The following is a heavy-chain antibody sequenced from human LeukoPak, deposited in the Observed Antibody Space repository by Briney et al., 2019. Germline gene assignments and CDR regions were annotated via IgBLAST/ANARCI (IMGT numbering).Heavy chain of an antibody. V-gene: IGHV3-53*01. D-gene: IGHD5-18*01. CDR3: ARDVNSYAHCGH. CDR2: IYKDGRT. Sequence: PGGSLRLSCAASGFTVNSNYMSWVRQAPGKGLERVSIIYKDGRTYYVDSVKGRFTISRDNSRNMLYLQMNSLRAEDTAVYYCARDVNSYAHCGHWGQGTLVTVSS. CDR1: GFTVNSNY. J-gene: IGHJ4*02.